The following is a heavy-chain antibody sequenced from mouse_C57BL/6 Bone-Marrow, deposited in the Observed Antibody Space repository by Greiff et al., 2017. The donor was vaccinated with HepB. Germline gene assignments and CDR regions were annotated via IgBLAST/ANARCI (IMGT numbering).Heavy chain of an antibody. CDR1: GYTFTDYY. Sequence: QVQLKESGAELVRPGASVKLSCKASGYTFTDYYINWVKQRPGQGLEWIARIYPGSGNTYYNEKFKGKATLTAEKSSSTAYMQLSSLTSEDSAVYFCAIGVFITTVVGPFAYWGQGTLVTVSA. D-gene: IGHD1-1*01. CDR3: AIGVFITTVVGPFAY. CDR2: IYPGSGNT. V-gene: IGHV1-76*01. J-gene: IGHJ3*01.